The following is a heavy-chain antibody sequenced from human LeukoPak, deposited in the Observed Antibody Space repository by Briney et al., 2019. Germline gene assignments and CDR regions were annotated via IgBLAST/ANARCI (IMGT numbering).Heavy chain of an antibody. V-gene: IGHV4-61*02. CDR3: ARELISRYSSSWYYFDY. CDR2: IYTSGST. Sequence: PSETLSLTCTVSGGSISSGSYYWSWIRQPAGKGLEWIGRIYTSGSTNYNPSLKSRVTISVDTSKNQFPLKLSSVTAADTAVYYCARELISRYSSSWYYFDYWGQGTLVTVSS. CDR1: GGSISSGSYY. J-gene: IGHJ4*02. D-gene: IGHD6-13*01.